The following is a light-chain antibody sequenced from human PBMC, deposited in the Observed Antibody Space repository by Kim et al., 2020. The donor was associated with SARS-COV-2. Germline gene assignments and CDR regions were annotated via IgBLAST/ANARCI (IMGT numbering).Light chain of an antibody. CDR3: NSRDTNDIVL. CDR2: GKD. CDR1: SLRSYY. J-gene: IGLJ2*01. Sequence: VALGRTVRSTSQGDSLRSYYATWYQQKTGQAPILLIYGKDNRPSRIPDRFSGTSSGNTTSLTITGTQAVDEADYYCNSRDTNDIVLFGGGTQLTVL. V-gene: IGLV3-19*01.